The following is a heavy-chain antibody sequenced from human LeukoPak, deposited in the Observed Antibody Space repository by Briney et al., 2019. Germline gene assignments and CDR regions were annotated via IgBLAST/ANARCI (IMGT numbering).Heavy chain of an antibody. CDR3: ARILPGGSTLAFDY. CDR2: ISSSGSTI. V-gene: IGHV3-48*03. CDR1: GFTFSSYE. D-gene: IGHD1-1*01. Sequence: PGGSPRVSCAASGFTFSSYEMNWVRQAPGKGLEWVSYISSSGSTIYYADSVKGRFTISRDNAKNSLYLQMNSLRAEDTAVYYCARILPGGSTLAFDYWGQGTLVTVSS. J-gene: IGHJ4*02.